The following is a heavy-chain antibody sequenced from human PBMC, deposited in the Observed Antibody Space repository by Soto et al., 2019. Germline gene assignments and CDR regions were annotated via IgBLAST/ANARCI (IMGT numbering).Heavy chain of an antibody. CDR1: GGSFSGYY. J-gene: IGHJ6*02. V-gene: IGHV4-34*01. Sequence: PSETLSLTCAVYGGSFSGYYWSWIRQPPGKGLEWIGEINHSGSTNYNPSLKSRVTISVDTSKNQFSLKLSSVTAADTAVYYCARDNSNRPYYYYGMDVWGQGTTVTVSS. CDR3: ARDNSNRPYYYYGMDV. CDR2: INHSGST. D-gene: IGHD4-4*01.